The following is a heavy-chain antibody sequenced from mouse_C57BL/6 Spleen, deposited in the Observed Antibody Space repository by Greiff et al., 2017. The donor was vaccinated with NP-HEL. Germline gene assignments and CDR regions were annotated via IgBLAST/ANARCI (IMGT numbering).Heavy chain of an antibody. V-gene: IGHV1-15*01. CDR3: TEGDGGVDY. J-gene: IGHJ2*01. D-gene: IGHD3-3*01. CDR1: GYTFTDYE. Sequence: VQLQQSGAELVRPGASVKMSCKASGYTFTDYEMHWVKQTPVHGLEWIGAIDPETGGTAYNQKFKGKAILTADKSSSTAYMELRSLTSEDSAVYYCTEGDGGVDYWGQGTTLTVSS. CDR2: IDPETGGT.